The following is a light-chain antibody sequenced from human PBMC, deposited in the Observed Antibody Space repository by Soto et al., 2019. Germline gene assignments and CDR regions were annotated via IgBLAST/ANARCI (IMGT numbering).Light chain of an antibody. CDR2: AAS. CDR3: QQSYSNPQWT. J-gene: IGKJ1*01. Sequence: DIEMTQSPSCLCACVGDRVTITCRASQSISSYLNWYQQKPGKAPKLLIYAASSLQSGVPSRFSGSGSATDFTLTISSLQPEDFATYYCQQSYSNPQWTVGQGTKVDSK. V-gene: IGKV1-39*01. CDR1: QSISSY.